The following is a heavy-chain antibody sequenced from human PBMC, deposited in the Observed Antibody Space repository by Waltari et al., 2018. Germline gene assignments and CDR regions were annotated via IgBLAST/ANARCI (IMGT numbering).Heavy chain of an antibody. CDR3: ARGRATNDY. CDR1: GCTFSNYL. J-gene: IGHJ4*02. Sequence: EVQLVESGGGLVQPGGSLSISCAAPGCTFSNYLMTWVRQAPGKGLEWVANIKQDGSEKYYVDSVKGRFTISRDNAKNSLYLQMNSLRAEDTAVYYCARGRATNDYWGQGTLVTVSS. V-gene: IGHV3-7*01. CDR2: IKQDGSEK.